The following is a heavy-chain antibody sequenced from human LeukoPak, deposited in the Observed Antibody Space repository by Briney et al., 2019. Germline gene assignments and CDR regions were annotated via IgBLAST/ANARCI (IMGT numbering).Heavy chain of an antibody. J-gene: IGHJ4*02. CDR3: AAITDVDTAMVPFDY. Sequence: ASVKVSCKASGYTFTGYYMHWVRQAPGQGLEWMGSINPNSGGTNYAQKFQGRVTMTRDTSISTAYMELSRLRSDDTAVYYCAAITDVDTAMVPFDYWGQGTLATVSS. D-gene: IGHD5-18*01. CDR2: INPNSGGT. CDR1: GYTFTGYY. V-gene: IGHV1-2*02.